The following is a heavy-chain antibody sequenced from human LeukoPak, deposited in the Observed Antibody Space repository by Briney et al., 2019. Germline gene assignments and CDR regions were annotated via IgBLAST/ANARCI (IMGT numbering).Heavy chain of an antibody. CDR1: RFTFSSYS. CDR3: AREGIAAAGTLLDY. V-gene: IGHV3-21*01. J-gene: IGHJ4*02. D-gene: IGHD6-13*01. Sequence: AGGSLRLSCAASRFTFSSYSMNWVRQAPGKGLEWVSSISSSGSYIYYADSVKGRFTISRDNAKNSLYLQMNSLRAEDTAVYCCAREGIAAAGTLLDYWGQGTLVTVSS. CDR2: ISSSGSYI.